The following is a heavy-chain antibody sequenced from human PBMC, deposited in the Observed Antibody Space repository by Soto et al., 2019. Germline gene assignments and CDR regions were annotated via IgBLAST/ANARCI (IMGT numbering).Heavy chain of an antibody. CDR1: GGSLTSGGYY. V-gene: IGHV4-31*03. D-gene: IGHD3-10*01. J-gene: IGHJ1*01. CDR3: ATGASRGRGVPNYFHF. Sequence: SETLSLTCSVSGGSLTSGGYYWSWVRQHPGKDLQWVGSIHYNGDTYYNPSLRSRTSISLDTSENGFSLMLSSVTAADTAVYFCATGASRGRGVPNYFHFWGPGTLVTVSS. CDR2: IHYNGDT.